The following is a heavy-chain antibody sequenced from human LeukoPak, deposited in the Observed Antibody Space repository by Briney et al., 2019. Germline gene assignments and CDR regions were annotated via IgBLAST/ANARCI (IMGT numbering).Heavy chain of an antibody. V-gene: IGHV3-33*01. CDR3: ATEGASIDY. Sequence: GRSLRLSCAASGFTFSSYGMHWVRQAPGKGLEWVAVIWYDGSNKYYADSVKGRFTISRDNSKNTLFLQMNSLRAEDTAVYYCATEGASIDYWGQGTLVTVSS. CDR2: IWYDGSNK. CDR1: GFTFSSYG. D-gene: IGHD1-26*01. J-gene: IGHJ4*02.